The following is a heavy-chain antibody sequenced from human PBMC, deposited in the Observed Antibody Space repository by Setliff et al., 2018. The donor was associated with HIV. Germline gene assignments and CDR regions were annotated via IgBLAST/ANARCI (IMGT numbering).Heavy chain of an antibody. V-gene: IGHV4-59*02. CDR2: IYYTGST. CDR1: DDSVSTFY. Sequence: PSETLSLTCTVSDDSVSTFYWHWIRQSPGRGLEWIGYIYYTGSTNYNPSLKSRVAMSVDSSNHQFSLKLTSVTPADTAIYYCAREDGSNSHDTFEIWGQGILVTV. J-gene: IGHJ3*02. D-gene: IGHD1-1*01. CDR3: AREDGSNSHDTFEI.